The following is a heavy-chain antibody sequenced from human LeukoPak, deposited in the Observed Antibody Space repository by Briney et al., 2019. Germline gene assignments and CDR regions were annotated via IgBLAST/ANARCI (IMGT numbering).Heavy chain of an antibody. CDR2: IYYSGST. D-gene: IGHD2-2*01. CDR1: GGSISSYY. CDR3: ARGWRGYCSSTSCQPYNWFDP. Sequence: SETLSLTCTVSGGSISSYYWSWIRQPPGKGLEWIGYIYYSGSTNYNPSLKSRVTISVDTSKNQFSLKLSSVTAADTAVYSCARGWRGYCSSTSCQPYNWFDPWGQGTLVTVSS. V-gene: IGHV4-59*12. J-gene: IGHJ5*02.